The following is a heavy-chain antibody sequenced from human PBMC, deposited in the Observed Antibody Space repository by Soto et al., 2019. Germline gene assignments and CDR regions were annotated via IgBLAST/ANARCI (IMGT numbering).Heavy chain of an antibody. CDR1: GFTFSSYG. CDR2: ISYDGSNK. Sequence: GGSLRLSCAASGFTFSSYGMHWVRQAPGKGLEWVAVISYDGSNKYYADSVKGRFTISRGNSKNTLYLQMNSLRAEDTAVYYCAASLRAPARYYYYYGMDVWGQGTTVTVSS. CDR3: AASLRAPARYYYYYGMDV. J-gene: IGHJ6*02. D-gene: IGHD6-6*01. V-gene: IGHV3-30*03.